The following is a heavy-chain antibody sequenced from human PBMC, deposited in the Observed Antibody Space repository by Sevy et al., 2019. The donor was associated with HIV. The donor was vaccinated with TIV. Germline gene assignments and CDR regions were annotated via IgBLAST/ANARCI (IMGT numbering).Heavy chain of an antibody. CDR3: ATVGLGYYSGSSYYQGDWLDP. CDR2: FDPQDGET. D-gene: IGHD2-15*01. J-gene: IGHJ5*02. CDR1: GHTLTKLS. Sequence: ASVKVSCKVSGHTLTKLSIHWVRQAPGIGLEWMGHFDPQDGETINSQRFQDRISMTVETSTETAYMDLSSLTSEDTAVYYCATVGLGYYSGSSYYQGDWLDPWGQGTLVTVSS. V-gene: IGHV1-24*01.